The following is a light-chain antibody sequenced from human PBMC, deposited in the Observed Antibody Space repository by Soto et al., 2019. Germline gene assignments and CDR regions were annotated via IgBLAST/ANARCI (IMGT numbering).Light chain of an antibody. CDR1: QDISNY. CDR3: QKYNGAPPET. V-gene: IGKV1-27*01. Sequence: DIQMTQSPSSLSATVGDRVTITCRASQDISNYLAWHQQKPGKVAKLLIYAASTLQPGVPSRFSGSGSGTDFTLTISSRQHEDVVTSYCQKYNGAPPETFGPGTKVAIK. J-gene: IGKJ3*01. CDR2: AAS.